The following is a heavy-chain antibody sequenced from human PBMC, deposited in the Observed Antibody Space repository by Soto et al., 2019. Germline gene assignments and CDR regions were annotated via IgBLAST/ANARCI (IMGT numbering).Heavy chain of an antibody. D-gene: IGHD3-3*01. CDR2: IYYSGST. Sequence: QVQLQESGPGLVKPSQTLSLTCTVSGGSISSGGYYWSWIRQHPGKGLEWIGYIYYSGSTYYNPSLKSRVTITVDTSKNQFSLRLSSVTAADTAVYYCARATRPIGPLASGFDPWGQGTLVTVSS. J-gene: IGHJ5*02. V-gene: IGHV4-31*03. CDR3: ARATRPIGPLASGFDP. CDR1: GGSISSGGYY.